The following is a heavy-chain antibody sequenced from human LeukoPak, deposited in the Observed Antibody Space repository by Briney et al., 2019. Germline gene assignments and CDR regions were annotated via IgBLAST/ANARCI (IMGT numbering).Heavy chain of an antibody. CDR1: GVSITNYY. V-gene: IGHV4-59*01. Sequence: SETLSLTCTVSGVSITNYYWSWIRQPPGKGLEWIGYIYYSGSTNYNPSLKSRVTISVDTSKNQFSLKLSSVTAADTAVYYCAKSPGGRHHNWGQGTLVTVSS. J-gene: IGHJ4*02. D-gene: IGHD3-16*01. CDR3: AKSPGGRHHN. CDR2: IYYSGST.